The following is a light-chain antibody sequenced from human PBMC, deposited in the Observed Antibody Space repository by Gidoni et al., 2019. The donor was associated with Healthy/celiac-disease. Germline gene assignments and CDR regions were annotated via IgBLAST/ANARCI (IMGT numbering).Light chain of an antibody. CDR1: QSVSSY. V-gene: IGKV3-11*01. Sequence: TVLTQSPATLSLSPGERATLSCSASQSVSSYLAWYQQKPGQAPRLLFYDASNRATGIPARFSGSVSGTDFTLTISSLEPEEFAVYYCQQRSNWYTFGQGTKLEIK. CDR3: QQRSNWYT. J-gene: IGKJ2*01. CDR2: DAS.